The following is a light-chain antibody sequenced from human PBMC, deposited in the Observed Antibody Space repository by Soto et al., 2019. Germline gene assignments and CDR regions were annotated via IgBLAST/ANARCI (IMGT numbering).Light chain of an antibody. V-gene: IGKV1-39*01. CDR1: QSISSY. Sequence: DIQMTQSPSSLSASVGDRVTITCRASQSISSYLNWYQQKPGKAPKLLIYAASSLQSGVPSRFSGSLSGTDFTLTISSLQPEDFATYYCQQSYSTPLYTFGQGTKLEIK. CDR3: QQSYSTPLYT. CDR2: AAS. J-gene: IGKJ2*01.